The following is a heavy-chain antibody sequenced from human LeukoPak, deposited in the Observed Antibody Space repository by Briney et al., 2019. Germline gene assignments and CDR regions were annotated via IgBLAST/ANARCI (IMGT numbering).Heavy chain of an antibody. CDR2: IYYSGST. V-gene: IGHV4-59*08. CDR1: GGSISSYY. CDR3: ARLGNAAVATPPH. J-gene: IGHJ1*01. D-gene: IGHD6-19*01. Sequence: PSETLSLTCTVPGGSISSYYWSWIRQPPGKGLEWIGYIYYSGSTYYNPSLKSRVTISIDTSQNQFSLKLSSVTAADTAVYYCARLGNAAVATPPHWGQGTLVTVSS.